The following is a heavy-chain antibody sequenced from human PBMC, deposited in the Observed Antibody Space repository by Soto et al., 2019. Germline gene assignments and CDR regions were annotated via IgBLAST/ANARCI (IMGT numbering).Heavy chain of an antibody. V-gene: IGHV3-23*01. CDR2: ISGSDGST. CDR3: EKGGANSYNYIYYFEY. D-gene: IGHD1-20*01. CDR1: GFTFSNYA. Sequence: EVQLLESGGGLVQPGGSLRLSCVASGFTFSNYAMSWVRQAPGKGLEWVSGISGSDGSTHYADSVKGRFTISSEISKNTLYLQMNSVRAEDTAVYYCEKGGANSYNYIYYFEYWGQGTLVTVSS. J-gene: IGHJ4*02.